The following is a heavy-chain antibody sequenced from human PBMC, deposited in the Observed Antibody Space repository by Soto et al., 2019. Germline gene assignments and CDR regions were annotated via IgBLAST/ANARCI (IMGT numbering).Heavy chain of an antibody. J-gene: IGHJ3*01. V-gene: IGHV4-34*01. CDR3: ARNRAFDV. CDR1: GGSFSGYS. Sequence: QVQLQQWGAGLLKPSETLSLTCGVYGGSFSGYSWSWIRQPPGKGLEWIGEINHSGSIYYNPSLQSRVTISGETSNNSFSLILTSVTAAATAIYSCARNRAFDVWGQGTRVTVSS. CDR2: INHSGSI.